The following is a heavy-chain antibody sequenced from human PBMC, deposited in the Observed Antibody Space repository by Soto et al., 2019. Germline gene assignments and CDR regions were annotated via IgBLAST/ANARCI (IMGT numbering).Heavy chain of an antibody. CDR3: ARGKNSSGWDPYYYGMDV. CDR2: INPNSGGT. J-gene: IGHJ6*02. Sequence: ASVQVSCKASGYTFTGYYMHWVRQAPGQGLEWMGWINPNSGGTNYAQKFQGWVTMTRDTSISTAYMELSRLRSDDTAVYYCARGKNSSGWDPYYYGMDVWGQGTTVTVSS. D-gene: IGHD6-19*01. CDR1: GYTFTGYY. V-gene: IGHV1-2*04.